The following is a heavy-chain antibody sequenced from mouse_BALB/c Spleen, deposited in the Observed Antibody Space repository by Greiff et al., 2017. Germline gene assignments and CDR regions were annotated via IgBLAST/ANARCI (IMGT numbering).Heavy chain of an antibody. V-gene: IGHV2-9*02. Sequence: QVQLKQSGPGLVAPSQSLSITCTVSGFSLTSYGVHWVRQPPGKGLEWLGVIWAGGSTNYNSALMSRLSISKDNSKSQVFLKMNSLQTDDTAMYYCARDPRAFTTATAYWGQGTLVTVSA. CDR2: IWAGGST. CDR1: GFSLTSYG. J-gene: IGHJ3*01. CDR3: ARDPRAFTTATAY. D-gene: IGHD1-2*01.